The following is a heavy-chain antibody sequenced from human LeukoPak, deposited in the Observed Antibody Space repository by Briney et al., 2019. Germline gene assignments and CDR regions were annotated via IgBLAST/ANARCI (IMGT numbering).Heavy chain of an antibody. CDR1: GFTFSSYE. CDR2: ISSSGTTD. J-gene: IGHJ4*02. Sequence: PGGSLRLSCAASGFTFSSYEMNWVRQAPGKGLEWVAFISSSGTTDYYADSVKGRFIISKDNAKKSLYLEMNRLRAEDTAVYYCARDQRAKKYFYDSSGSSAYWGQGTQVTVSS. CDR3: ARDQRAKKYFYDSSGSSAY. D-gene: IGHD3-22*01. V-gene: IGHV3-48*03.